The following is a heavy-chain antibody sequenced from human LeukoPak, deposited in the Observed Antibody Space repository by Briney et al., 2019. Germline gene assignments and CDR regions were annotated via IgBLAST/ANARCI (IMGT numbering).Heavy chain of an antibody. J-gene: IGHJ4*02. CDR2: IYYSRST. D-gene: IGHD1-1*01. V-gene: IGHV4-39*01. CDR3: PKVKTNNWYDPRGYFQH. CDR1: GGSISSSSYY. Sequence: NPSETLSLTCTVSGGSISSSSYYWGWIRQPPGKGLEWIGSIYYSRSTYSNTSLKSRVTISVDTSKNQFSLKLSSVTTADTAVYYCPKVKTNNWYDPRGYFQHGGQGPLVPVPP.